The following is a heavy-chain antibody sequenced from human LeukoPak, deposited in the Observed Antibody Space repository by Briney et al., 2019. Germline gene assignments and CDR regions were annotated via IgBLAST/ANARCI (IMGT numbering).Heavy chain of an antibody. CDR3: ARELRLLWFGAGHDAFDI. CDR1: GFTVSSNY. V-gene: IGHV3-53*01. Sequence: GGSLRLSCAASGFTVSSNYMSWVRQAPGKGLEWVSVIYSGGSTYYADSVKGRFTISRDNSKNTLYLQMNSLRAEDTAVYYCARELRLLWFGAGHDAFDIWGQGTMVTVSS. D-gene: IGHD3-10*01. J-gene: IGHJ3*02. CDR2: IYSGGST.